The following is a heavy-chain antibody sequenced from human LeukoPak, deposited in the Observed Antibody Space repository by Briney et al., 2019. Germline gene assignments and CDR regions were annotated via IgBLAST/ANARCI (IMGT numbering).Heavy chain of an antibody. CDR2: INHSGST. Sequence: SETLSLTCAVYGGSFSGYYWSWIRQPPGKGLEWIGEINHSGSTYYNPSLKSRVTISVDTSKNQFSLKLSSVTAADTAVYYCASGRYYDFWSGYYNGLDYWGQGTLVTVSS. CDR1: GGSFSGYY. CDR3: ASGRYYDFWSGYYNGLDY. D-gene: IGHD3-3*01. V-gene: IGHV4-34*01. J-gene: IGHJ4*02.